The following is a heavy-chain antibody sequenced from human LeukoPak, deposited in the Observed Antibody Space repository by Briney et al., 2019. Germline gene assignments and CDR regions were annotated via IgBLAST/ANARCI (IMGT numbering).Heavy chain of an antibody. Sequence: GGSLRLSCAASGFTVNNTYVSWVRQAPGKGLEWVSVIYSGGSTYYADSVKGRFTISRDNSKNTLYLQMNSLRAEDTAVYYCARTRITGIAAAGLSFSYYFDYWGQGTLVTVSS. CDR2: IYSGGST. CDR1: GFTVNNTY. J-gene: IGHJ4*02. CDR3: ARTRITGIAAAGLSFSYYFDY. D-gene: IGHD6-13*01. V-gene: IGHV3-53*01.